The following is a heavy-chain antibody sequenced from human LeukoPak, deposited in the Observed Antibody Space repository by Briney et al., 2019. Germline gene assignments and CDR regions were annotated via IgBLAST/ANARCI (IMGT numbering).Heavy chain of an antibody. Sequence: QSGGSLRLSCAASGFSVSNNHVTWVRQAPGKGLEWVSVISNSGTTYYADSVKGRLTISRDNSKNTVYLQMNSLRAEDTAVYYCAGFGGNSFWGPGTLVTVPS. J-gene: IGHJ4*02. D-gene: IGHD4-23*01. V-gene: IGHV3-66*01. CDR3: AGFGGNSF. CDR1: GFSVSNNH. CDR2: ISNSGTT.